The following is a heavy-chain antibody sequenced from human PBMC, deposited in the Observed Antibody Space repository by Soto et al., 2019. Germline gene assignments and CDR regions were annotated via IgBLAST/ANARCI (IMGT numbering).Heavy chain of an antibody. V-gene: IGHV1-69*01. CDR1: GGTFSSYA. D-gene: IGHD1-26*01. Sequence: QVQLVQSGAEVKKPGSSVKVSCKASGGTFSSYAVSWVRQAPGQGFEWMGGFVPIVGRACYAQKLQGRVTIIADESTNIAYMQSINLIFEDTAVYYCAIGSTYSGEFEPWGQGTLITVSS. J-gene: IGHJ5*02. CDR2: FVPIVGRA. CDR3: AIGSTYSGEFEP.